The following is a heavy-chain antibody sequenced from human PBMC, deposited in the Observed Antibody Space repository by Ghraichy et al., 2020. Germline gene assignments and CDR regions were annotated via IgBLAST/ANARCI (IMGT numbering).Heavy chain of an antibody. CDR2: IYYSGST. J-gene: IGHJ4*02. CDR1: GGSISSYY. Sequence: SETLSLTCTVSGGSISSYYWSWIRQPPGKGLEWIGYIYYSGSTNYNPSLKSRVTISVDTSKNQFSLKLSSVTAADTAVYYCARVDGDYEGGVDYWGQGTLVTVSS. D-gene: IGHD4-17*01. CDR3: ARVDGDYEGGVDY. V-gene: IGHV4-59*01.